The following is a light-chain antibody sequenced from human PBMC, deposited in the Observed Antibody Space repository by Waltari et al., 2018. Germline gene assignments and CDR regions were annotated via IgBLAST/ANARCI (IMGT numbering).Light chain of an antibody. V-gene: IGKV4-1*01. CDR2: WSS. CDR3: QQYITSPVT. J-gene: IGKJ5*01. CDR1: PTVRYFSNNKDY. Sequence: DIVMTQSPDSLAVSLGERATIHCKSSPTVRYFSNNKDYLAWYQQKPGQPPKLLIYWSSTRESGVPDRFSVSGSATNFTLTINSLQAEDVAVYWCQQYITSPVTFGQGTRLEIK.